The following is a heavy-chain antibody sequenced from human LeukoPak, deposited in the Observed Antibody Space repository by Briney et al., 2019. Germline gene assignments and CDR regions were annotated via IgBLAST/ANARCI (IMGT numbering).Heavy chain of an antibody. J-gene: IGHJ4*02. CDR2: ISTSGTTI. Sequence: PGGSLRLSCAASGFTFSSFEMNWVRQAPGKGLEWVSYISTSGTTIYYSDSVKGRFTISRDNVKSSLYMEMNSLRAEDTAVYYCARSFDFWGQGTLVTVSS. CDR3: ARSFDF. V-gene: IGHV3-48*03. CDR1: GFTFSSFE.